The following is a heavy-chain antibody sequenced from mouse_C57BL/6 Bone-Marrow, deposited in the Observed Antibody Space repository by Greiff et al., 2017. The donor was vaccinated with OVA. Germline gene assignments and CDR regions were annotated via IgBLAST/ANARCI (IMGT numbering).Heavy chain of an antibody. J-gene: IGHJ3*01. Sequence: DVHLVESGGGLVQSGRSLRLSCAPSGFTFSDFYMEWVRQAPGQGLEWIAASRNKANDYSTEYSASVKGRFIVSRDTSRSILYLQMNALRAEDTAMYYCARDGTTGSFAYWGQGTLVTVSA. CDR3: ARDGTTGSFAY. D-gene: IGHD4-1*02. V-gene: IGHV7-1*01. CDR1: GFTFSDFY. CDR2: SRNKANDYST.